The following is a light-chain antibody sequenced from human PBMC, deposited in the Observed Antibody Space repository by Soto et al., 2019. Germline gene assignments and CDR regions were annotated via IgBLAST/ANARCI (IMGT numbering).Light chain of an antibody. V-gene: IGLV2-23*02. Sequence: SALTQPASVSGSPGKSITISCTGTSSDVGSHNLVSWYQQHPSQAPTLMIYEVSKRPLGVSTRFSASNSGNTASLTISGLQAEEEADYYCCSYGGSNAVFGGGTKLTVL. CDR3: CSYGGSNAV. J-gene: IGLJ7*01. CDR1: SSDVGSHNL. CDR2: EVS.